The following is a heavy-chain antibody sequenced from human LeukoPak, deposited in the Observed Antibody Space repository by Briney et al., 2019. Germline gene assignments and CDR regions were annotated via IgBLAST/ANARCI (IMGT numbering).Heavy chain of an antibody. V-gene: IGHV3-30*02. J-gene: IGHJ4*02. CDR2: IRYDGSNK. CDR3: TKDRSFRPGYFDY. Sequence: GGSLRLSCAASGFTFSSYGMHWVRQAPGKGLVWVAFIRYDGSNKYYADSVKGRFTISRDNSKNTLYLQMNSLRDEDTAVYYCTKDRSFRPGYFDYWGQGTLVTVSS. CDR1: GFTFSSYG.